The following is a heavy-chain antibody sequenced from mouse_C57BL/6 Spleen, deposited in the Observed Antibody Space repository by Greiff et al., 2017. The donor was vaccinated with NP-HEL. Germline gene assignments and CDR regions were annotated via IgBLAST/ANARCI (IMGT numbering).Heavy chain of an antibody. J-gene: IGHJ2*01. Sequence: QVQLQQPGAELVKPGASVKLSCKASGYTFTSYWMHWVKQRPGQGLEWIGMIHPNSGSTNYNEKFKSKATLTVDKSSSTAYMQLSSLTSEDSAVYYCADSYGSGYVRYFDYWGQGTTLTVSA. V-gene: IGHV1-64*01. CDR2: IHPNSGST. CDR3: ADSYGSGYVRYFDY. D-gene: IGHD1-1*01. CDR1: GYTFTSYW.